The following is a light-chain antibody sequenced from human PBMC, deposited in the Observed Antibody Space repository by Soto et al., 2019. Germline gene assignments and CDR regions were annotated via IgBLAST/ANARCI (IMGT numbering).Light chain of an antibody. CDR2: GAS. V-gene: IGKV3-15*01. CDR3: QQYNNWPWT. Sequence: EIVMTQSPVTLSVSPGVRATLSCRASQSISDTLAWYQQKPGQAPRLLIHGASTRAPGFPARFSGSGSGTDFTLTISSLQSEDFAVYYCQQYNNWPWTFGLGTKVEIK. CDR1: QSISDT. J-gene: IGKJ1*01.